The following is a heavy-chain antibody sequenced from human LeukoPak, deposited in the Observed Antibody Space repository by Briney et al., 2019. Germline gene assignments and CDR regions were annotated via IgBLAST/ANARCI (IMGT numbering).Heavy chain of an antibody. V-gene: IGHV4-39*01. CDR3: ATPFVSAAMISDAFDI. Sequence: SETLSLTCTVSGGSISSSSYYWGWIRQPPGKGLEWIGSIYYSGSTYYNPPLKSRVTISVDTSKNQFSLKLSSVTAADTAVYYCATPFVSAAMISDAFDIWGQGTMVTVSS. J-gene: IGHJ3*02. CDR1: GGSISSSSYY. CDR2: IYYSGST. D-gene: IGHD2-2*01.